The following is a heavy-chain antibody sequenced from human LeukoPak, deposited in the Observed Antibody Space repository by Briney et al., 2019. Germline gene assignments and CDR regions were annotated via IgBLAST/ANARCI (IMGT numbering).Heavy chain of an antibody. J-gene: IGHJ6*04. Sequence: SETLSLTCTVSGGSISSSSYYWGWIRQPPGKGLEWIGSIYYSGSTYYNPSLKSRVTISVDTSKNQFSLKLSSVTAADTAVYYCARHAGYSSSSALEVWGKGTTVTVSS. V-gene: IGHV4-39*01. CDR1: GGSISSSSYY. D-gene: IGHD6-6*01. CDR2: IYYSGST. CDR3: ARHAGYSSSSALEV.